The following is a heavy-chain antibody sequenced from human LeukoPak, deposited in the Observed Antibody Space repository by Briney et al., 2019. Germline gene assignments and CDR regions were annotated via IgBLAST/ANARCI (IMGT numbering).Heavy chain of an antibody. D-gene: IGHD2-21*02. CDR2: IYYSGST. Sequence: SETLSLTCTVSGGSISSGGYYWSWIRQHPGKGLEWIGYIYYSGSTYYNPSLKSRVTISVDASKNQFSLKLSSVTAADTAVYSCARLYCGADCSIDYWGQGTLVTVSS. CDR3: ARLYCGADCSIDY. J-gene: IGHJ4*02. CDR1: GGSISSGGYY. V-gene: IGHV4-31*03.